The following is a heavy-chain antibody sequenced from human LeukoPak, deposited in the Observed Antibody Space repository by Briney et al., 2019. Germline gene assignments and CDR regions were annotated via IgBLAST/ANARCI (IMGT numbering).Heavy chain of an antibody. CDR3: AFQSSHAFDY. CDR2: IYSGGNT. Sequence: GGSLRLSCTVSGFTVSSSSMSWVRQAPGKGLEWVSFIYSGGNTHNSDSVKGRFTISRDNSKNTLYLQMNSLRAEDTAVYYCAFQSSHAFDYWGQGTLVTVSS. D-gene: IGHD6-6*01. V-gene: IGHV3-53*01. J-gene: IGHJ4*02. CDR1: GFTVSSSS.